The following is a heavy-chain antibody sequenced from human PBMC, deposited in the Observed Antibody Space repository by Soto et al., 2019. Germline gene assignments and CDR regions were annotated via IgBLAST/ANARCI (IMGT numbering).Heavy chain of an antibody. V-gene: IGHV5-10-1*01. CDR1: GYSFTSYW. CDR3: ARQEGIGYYYYGMDV. Sequence: PGESLKISCKGSGYSFTSYWISWVRQMPGKGLEWMGRIDPSDSYTNYSPSFQGHVTISADKSISTAYLQWSSLKASDTAMYHCARQEGIGYYYYGMDVWGQGTKVTVSS. D-gene: IGHD3-10*01. CDR2: IDPSDSYT. J-gene: IGHJ6*02.